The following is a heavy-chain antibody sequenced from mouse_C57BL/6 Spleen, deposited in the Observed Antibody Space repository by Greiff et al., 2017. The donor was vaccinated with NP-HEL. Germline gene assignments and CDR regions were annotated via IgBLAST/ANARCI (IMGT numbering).Heavy chain of an antibody. CDR2: INPGSGGT. CDR3: ARSNYGSSYDY. CDR1: GYAFTNYL. V-gene: IGHV1-54*01. Sequence: QVQLKQSGAELVRPGTSVKVSCKASGYAFTNYLIEWVKQRPGQGLEWIGVINPGSGGTNYNEKFKGKATLTADKSSSTAYMQLSSLTSEDSAVYVWARSNYGSSYDYWGKGTTLTVSS. J-gene: IGHJ2*01. D-gene: IGHD1-1*01.